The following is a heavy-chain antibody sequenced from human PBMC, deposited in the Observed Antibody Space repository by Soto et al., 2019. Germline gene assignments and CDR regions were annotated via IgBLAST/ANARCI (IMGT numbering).Heavy chain of an antibody. D-gene: IGHD2-21*02. J-gene: IGHJ6*02. V-gene: IGHV2-5*02. CDR2: IYWDDDK. Sequence: SGPTLVNPTQTLTLTCTFSGFSLSTSAVGVGWIRQPPGKALEWLALIYWDDDKRYSPSLRSRLTITKDTSKNQVVLTMTNMDPVDTATYYCIQSRCGGDCLQSYASYYYYGMDVWGQGTTVTVSS. CDR3: IQSRCGGDCLQSYASYYYYGMDV. CDR1: GFSLSTSAVG.